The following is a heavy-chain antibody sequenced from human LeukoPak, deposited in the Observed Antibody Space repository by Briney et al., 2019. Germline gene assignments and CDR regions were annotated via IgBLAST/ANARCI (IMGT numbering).Heavy chain of an antibody. Sequence: GGSLRLSCAGSGFTFGSYSMNWVRHAPGKGLEWVSYIGHTGSITDYADAVKGRFTISRDNSKNTLYLQMNSLRAEDTAVYYCAKDPASYYYDSSDYYYGEWGQGTLVTVSS. CDR2: IGHTGSIT. CDR3: AKDPASYYYDSSDYYYGE. D-gene: IGHD3-22*01. V-gene: IGHV3-48*01. J-gene: IGHJ4*02. CDR1: GFTFGSYS.